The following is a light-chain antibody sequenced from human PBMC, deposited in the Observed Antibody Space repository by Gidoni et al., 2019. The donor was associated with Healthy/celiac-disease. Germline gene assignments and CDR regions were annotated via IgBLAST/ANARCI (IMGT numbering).Light chain of an antibody. J-gene: IGKJ4*01. V-gene: IGKV2-28*01. CDR1: RGPLHSNGYHH. Sequence: LTGPPGGPASPPGRFGRGPLHSNGYHHLDWYLQKPGQSPPLLIYLGSNRASGVPDRFSGSGSGTDFTLKISRVEAEDVGVYYCMQALQTSLTFGGGTKVEIK. CDR2: LGS. CDR3: MQALQTSLT.